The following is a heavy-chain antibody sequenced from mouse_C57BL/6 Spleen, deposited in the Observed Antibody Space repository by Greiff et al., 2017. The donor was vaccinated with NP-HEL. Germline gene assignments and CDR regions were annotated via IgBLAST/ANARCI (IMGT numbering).Heavy chain of an antibody. CDR2: IDPSDSYT. CDR3: ARKGDDYDTLDY. CDR1: GYTSTSYW. Sequence: QVQLQQPGAELVMPGASVKLSCKASGYTSTSYWMHWVKQRPGQGLEWIGEIDPSDSYTNYNQKFKGKSTLTVDKSSSTAYMQLSSLTSEDSAVYYCARKGDDYDTLDYWGQGTTLTVSS. V-gene: IGHV1-69*01. J-gene: IGHJ2*01. D-gene: IGHD2-4*01.